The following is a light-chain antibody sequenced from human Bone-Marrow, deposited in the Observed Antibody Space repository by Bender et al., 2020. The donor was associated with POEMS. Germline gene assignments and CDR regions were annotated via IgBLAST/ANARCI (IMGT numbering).Light chain of an antibody. Sequence: QSALTQPPSASGSPGQSVTISCTGTSSDVGGYNSVSWYQRHPGNAPKLMIYDVTERPSGVPDRFSGSKSGDTASLTVSGLQAEDEADYYCSSYEPSSTYAIFGGGTHLTVL. CDR2: DVT. CDR1: SSDVGGYNS. J-gene: IGLJ7*01. CDR3: SSYEPSSTYAI. V-gene: IGLV2-8*01.